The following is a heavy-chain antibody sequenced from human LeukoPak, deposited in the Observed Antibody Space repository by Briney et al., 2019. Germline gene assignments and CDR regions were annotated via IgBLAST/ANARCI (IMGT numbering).Heavy chain of an antibody. J-gene: IGHJ4*02. Sequence: SETLSLTCTVSGVSISSYYWSWIRQPPGKGLEWIGYIYYSGSTNYNPSLKSRVTISVDTSKNQFSLKLSSVTAADTAVYYCARRSIAAAGTFDYWGQGTLVTVSS. CDR1: GVSISSYY. CDR3: ARRSIAAAGTFDY. CDR2: IYYSGST. D-gene: IGHD6-13*01. V-gene: IGHV4-59*08.